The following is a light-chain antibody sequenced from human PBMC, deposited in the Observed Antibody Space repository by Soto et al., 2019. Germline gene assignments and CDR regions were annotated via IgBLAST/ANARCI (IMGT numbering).Light chain of an antibody. CDR3: SSYSTTYTVL. CDR2: EVS. V-gene: IGLV2-14*01. Sequence: QSALTQPASMSGSPGQSITISCTGTSSDVGGYNYVSWYQQHPDRAPKLIIYEVSNRPSGVYIRFSGSKSANTASLTISGLQAEDEADYYCSSYSTTYTVLFGGGTTLTVL. CDR1: SSDVGGYNY. J-gene: IGLJ2*01.